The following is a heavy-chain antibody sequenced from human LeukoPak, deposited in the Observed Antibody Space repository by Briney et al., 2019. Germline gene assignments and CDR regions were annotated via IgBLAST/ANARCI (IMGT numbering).Heavy chain of an antibody. CDR1: GYTFTSYG. D-gene: IGHD1-26*01. CDR2: ISAYNGNT. Sequence: ASVTVSCTASGYTFTSYGISWVRQAPGQGLEWMGWISAYNGNTNYAQKLQGRVTMTTDTSTSTAYMELRSLRSDDTAVYYCARADFPSYSGSYPYFDYWGQGTLVTVSS. CDR3: ARADFPSYSGSYPYFDY. J-gene: IGHJ4*02. V-gene: IGHV1-18*01.